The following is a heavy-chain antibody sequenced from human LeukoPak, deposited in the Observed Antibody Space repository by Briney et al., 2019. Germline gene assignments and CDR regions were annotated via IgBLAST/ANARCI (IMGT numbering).Heavy chain of an antibody. CDR1: GDSFSSHY. J-gene: IGHJ3*02. D-gene: IGHD4-17*01. Sequence: SETLSLTCAVSGDSFSSHYWTWLRQPPGKGLEGVGYISYIGSTNYNPSLKSRVTISIDTSRNQFSLRLSSVTAADTAVYYCARDLVTVTKGFDIWGQGTMVSVSS. V-gene: IGHV4-59*11. CDR3: ARDLVTVTKGFDI. CDR2: ISYIGST.